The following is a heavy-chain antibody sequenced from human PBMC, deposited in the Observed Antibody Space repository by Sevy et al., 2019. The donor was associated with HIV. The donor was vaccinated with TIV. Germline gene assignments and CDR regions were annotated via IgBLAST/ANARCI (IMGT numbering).Heavy chain of an antibody. D-gene: IGHD2-15*01. J-gene: IGHJ3*02. CDR2: ISYDGSNK. Sequence: GGSLRLSCAASEFTFSSYAMHWVRQAPGKGLEWVAVISYDGSNKYYADSVKGRFTISRDNSKNTLYLQMNSLRAEDTAVYYCARGGDIVVVVAEGAFDIWGQGTMVTVSS. V-gene: IGHV3-30-3*01. CDR3: ARGGDIVVVVAEGAFDI. CDR1: EFTFSSYA.